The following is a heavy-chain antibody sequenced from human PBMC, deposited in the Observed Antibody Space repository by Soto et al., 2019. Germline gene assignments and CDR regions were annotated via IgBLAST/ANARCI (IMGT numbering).Heavy chain of an antibody. CDR1: GDSFSNFE. CDR3: ARGTRALITSFFDY. CDR2: FHDSGKT. V-gene: IGHV4-59*01. J-gene: IGHJ4*02. Sequence: SGTLSLTCTASGDSFSNFEWGWIRQSPGKGLEWIGYFHDSGKTGYNPSLENRVSIVLGTSGNQFSLKLSSVTAADTAIYYCARGTRALITSFFDYWGQGLPVTVSS. D-gene: IGHD1-20*01.